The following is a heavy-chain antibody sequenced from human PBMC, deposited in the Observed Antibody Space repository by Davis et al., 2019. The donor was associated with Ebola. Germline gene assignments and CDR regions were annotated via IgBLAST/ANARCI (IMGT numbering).Heavy chain of an antibody. V-gene: IGHV3-30-3*01. D-gene: IGHD6-19*01. CDR1: GFTFTNYA. CDR2: ISYGDGNYR. Sequence: GESLKISCVASGFTFTNYAIHWVRQAPGKGLEWVLVISYGDGNYRYYADSVKGRFTISRDDSMNMVFLQMNSLRAEDTAVYYCTTRLVNHFDHWGQGTLVTVSS. CDR3: TTRLVNHFDH. J-gene: IGHJ4*02.